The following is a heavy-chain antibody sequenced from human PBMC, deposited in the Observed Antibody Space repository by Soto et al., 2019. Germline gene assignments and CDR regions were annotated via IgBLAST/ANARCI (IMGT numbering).Heavy chain of an antibody. V-gene: IGHV3-9*01. J-gene: IGHJ4*02. CDR2: ISWNSGNI. D-gene: IGHD2-21*01. CDR3: VKACVRDLIVEDPVYFDI. CDR1: GFIFENSG. Sequence: EVQLVESGGGLVQPGRSLRLSCAASGFIFENSGMHWVRQAPGKGLEWVSGISWNSGNIGYADSVKGRFSISRDNAKKSLYLQMNSLRPDDTAFYFCVKACVRDLIVEDPVYFDIWGLGTLVTVSS.